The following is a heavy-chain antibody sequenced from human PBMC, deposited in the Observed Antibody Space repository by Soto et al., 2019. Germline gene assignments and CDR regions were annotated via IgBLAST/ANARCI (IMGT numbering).Heavy chain of an antibody. D-gene: IGHD3-9*01. Sequence: QVQLVESGGGVVQPGRSLRLSCAASGFTFSSYGMHWVRQAPGKGLEWVAVIWYDGSNKYYADSVKGRFTISRDNSKNTLYLQMNSLRAEDTAVYYCAKDIVGPILRYFDDWGQGTLVTVSS. V-gene: IGHV3-33*06. CDR2: IWYDGSNK. J-gene: IGHJ4*02. CDR3: AKDIVGPILRYFDD. CDR1: GFTFSSYG.